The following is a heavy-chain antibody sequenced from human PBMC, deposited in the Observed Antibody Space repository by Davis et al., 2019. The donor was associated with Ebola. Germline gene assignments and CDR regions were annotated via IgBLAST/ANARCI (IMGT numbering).Heavy chain of an antibody. D-gene: IGHD6-13*01. CDR3: AKGGKFGLAAAEDY. CDR1: GFTFSRFG. V-gene: IGHV3-23*01. J-gene: IGHJ4*02. Sequence: GESLKISCAASGFTFSRFGMIWVRQAPGKGLEWVSVITDSGDGTGYADSVKGRFTISRDNSKNTLYLQMDSLRAEDTAVYYCAKGGKFGLAAAEDYWGRGTLVTVSS. CDR2: ITDSGDGT.